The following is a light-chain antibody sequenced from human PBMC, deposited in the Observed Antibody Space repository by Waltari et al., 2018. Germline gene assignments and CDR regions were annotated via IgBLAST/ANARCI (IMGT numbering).Light chain of an antibody. J-gene: IGKJ4*01. Sequence: IVMTQTPLSLSVTPGQPASISCKSSQSLLDSDGKTYLHWYLQKPGQPPQLQMYAVSNRLSGVPDMFSGSEAGTDCTLKIRLVEVDDVGVCYSMQSTQVPVTFGGGGKMEIK. CDR1: QSLLDSDGKTY. CDR2: AVS. CDR3: MQSTQVPVT. V-gene: IGKV2D-29*01.